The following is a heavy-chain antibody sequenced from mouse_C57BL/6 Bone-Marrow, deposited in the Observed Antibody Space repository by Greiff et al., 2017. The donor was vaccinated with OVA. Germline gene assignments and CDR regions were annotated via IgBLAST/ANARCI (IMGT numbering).Heavy chain of an antibody. CDR1: GYTFTDYE. CDR2: IDPETGGT. Sequence: LQQSGASVTLSCKASGYTFTDYEMHWVKQTPVHGLEWIGAIDPETGGTAYNQKFKGKAILTADKSSSTAYMELRSLTSEDSAVYYCTSPYDYDGYYAMDYWGQGTSVTVSS. D-gene: IGHD2-4*01. CDR3: TSPYDYDGYYAMDY. J-gene: IGHJ4*01. V-gene: IGHV1-15*01.